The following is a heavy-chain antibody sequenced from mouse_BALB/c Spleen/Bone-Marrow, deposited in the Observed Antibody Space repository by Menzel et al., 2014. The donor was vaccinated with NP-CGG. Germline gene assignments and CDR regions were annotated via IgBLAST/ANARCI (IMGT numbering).Heavy chain of an antibody. CDR1: GFTFSSYA. J-gene: IGHJ1*01. CDR3: ARGHTYGSSYWYFDV. Sequence: EVKLQESGGGLVKPGGSLKLSCAASGFTFSSYAMSWVRQTPEKRLEWVASISRGGSTYYPDSVKGRFTISRDNARNILYLQMSSLRSEDTAMYYYARGHTYGSSYWYFDVWGAGTTVTVSS. V-gene: IGHV5-6-5*01. CDR2: ISRGGST. D-gene: IGHD1-1*01.